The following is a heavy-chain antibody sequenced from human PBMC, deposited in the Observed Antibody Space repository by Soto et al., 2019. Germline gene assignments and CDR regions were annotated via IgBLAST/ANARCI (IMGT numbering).Heavy chain of an antibody. D-gene: IGHD2-15*01. CDR1: GYTFTNYG. CDR3: ARDRAGVAADQAY. CDR2: ISAYNGNT. J-gene: IGHJ4*02. Sequence: ASVKVSCKASGYTFTNYGISCVRQAPGQGLEWMGWISAYNGNTNWPQRFQGRVTMTTDTSTSTAYMELRNLRSDDTALYYCARDRAGVAADQAYWGQGTLVTVSS. V-gene: IGHV1-18*01.